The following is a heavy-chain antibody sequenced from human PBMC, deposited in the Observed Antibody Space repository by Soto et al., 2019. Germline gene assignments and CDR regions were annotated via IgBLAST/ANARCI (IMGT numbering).Heavy chain of an antibody. V-gene: IGHV1-69*13. J-gene: IGHJ4*02. D-gene: IGHD2-2*01. CDR3: ARQTGGPNDQFDY. CDR1: GGTFSSYA. Sequence: GASVKVSCKASGGTFSSYAISWVRQAPGQGLEWMGGIIPIFGTANYAQKFQGRVTITADESTSTAYMELSSLRSEDTAVYYCARQTGGPNDQFDYWGQGTLVTVSS. CDR2: IIPIFGTA.